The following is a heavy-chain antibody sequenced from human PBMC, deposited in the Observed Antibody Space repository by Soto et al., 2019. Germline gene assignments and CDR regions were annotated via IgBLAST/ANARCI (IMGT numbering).Heavy chain of an antibody. Sequence: GASVKVSCKASGYTFTNFGISWVRQAPGQGLEWMGWISAYNGNTNYAQNFQGRVTMTTDTSTSTAYMELRSLRSDDTPVYYCGGGGTPFEYWGQGTPVPVSP. V-gene: IGHV1-18*01. D-gene: IGHD2-15*01. CDR1: GYTFTNFG. CDR3: GGGGTPFEY. CDR2: ISAYNGNT. J-gene: IGHJ4*02.